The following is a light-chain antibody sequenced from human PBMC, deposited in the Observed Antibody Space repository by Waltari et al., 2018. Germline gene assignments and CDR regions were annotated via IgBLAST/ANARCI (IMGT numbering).Light chain of an antibody. V-gene: IGKV1-39*01. CDR1: HSVSPS. CDR2: ATS. J-gene: IGKJ2*01. CDR3: QQSHSFPYT. Sequence: DNQMTQSPPSLSASVGDRVTITCRASHSVSPSLNWYQQKPGKAPKLLIYATSILQSGVPSRFSGSGSGTDCTLTISSLQPEDFATYYCQQSHSFPYTFGQGTKLDIK.